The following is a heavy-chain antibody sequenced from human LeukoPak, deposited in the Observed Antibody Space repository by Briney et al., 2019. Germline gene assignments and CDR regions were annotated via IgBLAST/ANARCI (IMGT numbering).Heavy chain of an antibody. CDR3: ARGDYDILTGYYTHCQH. J-gene: IGHJ1*01. V-gene: IGHV4-34*01. D-gene: IGHD3-9*01. CDR1: GGSFSGYY. CDR2: INHSGST. Sequence: SETLSLTCAVYGGSFSGYYWSWIRQPPGKGLEWIGEINHSGSTNYNPSLKSRVTTSVDTSKNQFSLKLSSVTAADTAVYYCARGDYDILTGYYTHCQHWGQGTLVTVSS.